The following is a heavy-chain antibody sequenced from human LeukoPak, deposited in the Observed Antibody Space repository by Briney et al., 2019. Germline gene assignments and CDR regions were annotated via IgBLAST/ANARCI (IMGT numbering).Heavy chain of an antibody. J-gene: IGHJ5*02. CDR3: AKARGVVVTAPSPS. Sequence: GGSLRLSCAASGFIVSNNYMSWVRQAPGRGPEWVSILYSAGATYYTDSVRGRFTISRDNSKNTLYLQMNSLRAEDTAVYYCAKARGVVVTAPSPSWGQGTLVTVSS. CDR1: GFIVSNNY. V-gene: IGHV3-53*01. D-gene: IGHD2-21*02. CDR2: LYSAGAT.